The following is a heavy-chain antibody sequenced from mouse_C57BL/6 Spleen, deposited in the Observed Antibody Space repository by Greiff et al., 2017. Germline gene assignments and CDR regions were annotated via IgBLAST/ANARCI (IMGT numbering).Heavy chain of an antibody. CDR2: ISDGGSYT. D-gene: IGHD2-5*01. CDR1: GFTFSSYA. J-gene: IGHJ3*01. Sequence: EVQRVESGGGLVKPGGSLKLSCAASGFTFSSYAMSWVRQTPEKRLEWVATISDGGSYTYYPDNVKGRFTISRDNAKNNLYLQMSHLKSEDTAMYYCARAYYSNFAYWGQGTLVTVSA. CDR3: ARAYYSNFAY. V-gene: IGHV5-4*01.